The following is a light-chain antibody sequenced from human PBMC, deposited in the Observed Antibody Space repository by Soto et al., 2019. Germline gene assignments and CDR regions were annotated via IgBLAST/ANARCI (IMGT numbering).Light chain of an antibody. V-gene: IGKV1-27*01. CDR2: AAS. CDR1: QNISNY. Sequence: DIPMTQSPSSLSATVGDRVTITCRASQNISNYLAWHQQKPGKVPKLLVYAASTLQPGVPSRFSGSESGTDFTLTISSLQPEDVATYYCEKYNDAPPETFGPGTKVAIK. CDR3: EKYNDAPPET. J-gene: IGKJ3*01.